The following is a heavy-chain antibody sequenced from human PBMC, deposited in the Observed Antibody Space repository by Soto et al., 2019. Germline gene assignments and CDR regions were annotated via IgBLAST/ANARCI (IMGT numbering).Heavy chain of an antibody. J-gene: IGHJ4*02. V-gene: IGHV4-34*01. D-gene: IGHD3-22*01. CDR2: INHSGST. CDR3: ARGGRDSRGYYELDY. CDR1: GGSFSGYY. Sequence: SETLSLTCAVYGGSFSGYYWSWIRQPPGKGLEWIGEINHSGSTNYNPSLKSRVTISVDTSKNQFSLKLSSVTAADTAVYYCARGGRDSRGYYELDYGGQGTLVTVSS.